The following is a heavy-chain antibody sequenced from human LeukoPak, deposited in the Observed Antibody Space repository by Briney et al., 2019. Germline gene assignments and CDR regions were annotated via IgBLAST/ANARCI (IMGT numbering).Heavy chain of an antibody. D-gene: IGHD1-20*01. CDR2: IIPIFGTA. Sequence: ASVKVSCKASGGTFSSYAISWVRQAPGQGLEWMGGIIPIFGTANYAQKFQGRVTITADKSTSTAYMELSSLRSEDTAVYYCARGVVEYNWNDGAFDIWGQGTMVTVSS. J-gene: IGHJ3*02. CDR3: ARGVVEYNWNDGAFDI. CDR1: GGTFSSYA. V-gene: IGHV1-69*06.